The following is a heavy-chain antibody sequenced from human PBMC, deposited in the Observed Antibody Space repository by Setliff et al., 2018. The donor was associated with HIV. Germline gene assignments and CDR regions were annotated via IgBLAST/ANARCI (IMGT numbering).Heavy chain of an antibody. CDR3: ARGGFTGVTTHFQH. D-gene: IGHD4-17*01. J-gene: IGHJ1*01. Sequence: SETLSLTFTVSGGPISSYYWSWIRQPPGKGLEWIGYIYTSGDTNYNPSLKSRVTISADMSKNQFSLKLSSVTAADTAVYYCARGGFTGVTTHFQHWGRGTLVTVSS. CDR1: GGPISSYY. CDR2: IYTSGDT. V-gene: IGHV4-4*08.